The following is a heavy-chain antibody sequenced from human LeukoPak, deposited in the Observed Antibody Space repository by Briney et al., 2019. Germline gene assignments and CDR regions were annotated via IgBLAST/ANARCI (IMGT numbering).Heavy chain of an antibody. Sequence: SETLSLTCAVYGGSFSGYYWSWIRQPPGKGLEWIGEINHSGSTNYNPSLKSRVTISVDTSKNQFSLKLSSVTAADTAVYYCARGNIVVVTAIPYYYMDVWGKGTTVTVSS. CDR2: INHSGST. J-gene: IGHJ6*03. CDR3: ARGNIVVVTAIPYYYMDV. D-gene: IGHD2-21*02. V-gene: IGHV4-34*01. CDR1: GGSFSGYY.